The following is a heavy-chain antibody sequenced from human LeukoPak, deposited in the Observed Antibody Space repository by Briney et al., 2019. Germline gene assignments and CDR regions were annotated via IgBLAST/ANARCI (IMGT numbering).Heavy chain of an antibody. D-gene: IGHD3-10*01. CDR2: IRYDGSNK. Sequence: PGGSLRLSCATSGFTFSSYGMHWVRQAPGKGLEWVAFIRYDGSNKDYVDSVKGRFTISRDNSKNTLYLQMNSLRAEDTAVYYCAKDVGGVYFGSASLYWGQGTLVTVSS. CDR3: AKDVGGVYFGSASLY. CDR1: GFTFSSYG. V-gene: IGHV3-30*02. J-gene: IGHJ4*02.